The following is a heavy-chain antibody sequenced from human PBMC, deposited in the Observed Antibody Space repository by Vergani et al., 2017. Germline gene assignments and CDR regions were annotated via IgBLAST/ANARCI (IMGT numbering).Heavy chain of an antibody. CDR1: GFTFSSYA. CDR2: ISGSGGST. Sequence: EVQLLESGGGLVQPGGSLRLSCAASGFTFSSYAMSWVRQAPGKGLEWVSAISGSGGSTYYADSVKGRFTISRENSMNTLYLQMNSLRAEDTAVYYCAMKRALGSGQVDYWSQGTLVTVSS. J-gene: IGHJ4*02. V-gene: IGHV3-23*01. CDR3: AMKRALGSGQVDY. D-gene: IGHD6-19*01.